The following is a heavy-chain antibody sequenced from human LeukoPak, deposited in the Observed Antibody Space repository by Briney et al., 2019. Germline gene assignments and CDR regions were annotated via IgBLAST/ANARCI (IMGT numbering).Heavy chain of an antibody. CDR3: ARVGRRGRPGY. CDR2: ISSTGTTI. CDR1: GFTFSSSE. V-gene: IGHV3-48*03. J-gene: IGHJ4*02. Sequence: PGGALRLSCAASGFTFSSSEMNWVRQAPGKGLEWISYISSTGTTIYYADSVKGRFTISRDNTKNSLYLQMNSPRAEDTAVYYCARVGRRGRPGYWGQGTLVIVSS. D-gene: IGHD3-10*01.